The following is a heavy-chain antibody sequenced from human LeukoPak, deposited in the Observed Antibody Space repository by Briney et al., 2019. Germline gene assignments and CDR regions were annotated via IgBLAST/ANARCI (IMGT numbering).Heavy chain of an antibody. V-gene: IGHV3-30*04. Sequence: GRSLRLSCAASGFTFSSYAMHWVRQAPGKGLEWVAVISYDGSTKYYADSVKGRFTISRDNSKNTLYLQMNSLRAEDTAVYYCARDLVRGYYDFWSGYYFDYWGQGTLVTVSS. CDR1: GFTFSSYA. J-gene: IGHJ4*02. CDR3: ARDLVRGYYDFWSGYYFDY. D-gene: IGHD3-3*01. CDR2: ISYDGSTK.